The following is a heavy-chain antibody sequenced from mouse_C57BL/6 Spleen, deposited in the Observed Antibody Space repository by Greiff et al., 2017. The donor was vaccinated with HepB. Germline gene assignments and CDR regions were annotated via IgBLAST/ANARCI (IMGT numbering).Heavy chain of an antibody. J-gene: IGHJ2*01. CDR2: IDPENGDT. Sequence: EVKLMESGAELVRPGASVKLSCTASGFNIKDDYMHWVKQRPEQGLEWIGWIDPENGDTEYASKFQGKATITADTSSNTAYLQLSSLTSEVTAVYYCTPYFDSWGQGTTLTVSS. CDR1: GFNIKDDY. V-gene: IGHV14-4*01. CDR3: TPYFDS.